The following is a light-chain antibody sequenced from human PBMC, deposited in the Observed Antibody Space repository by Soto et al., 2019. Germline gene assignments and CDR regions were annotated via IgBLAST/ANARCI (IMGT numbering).Light chain of an antibody. Sequence: DIQITQSPSTLSGSVGDRVTITRRASQTISSWLAWYQQKPGKAPKILISDAFRLESGVPSRFRGSGSGTEFSLTISSLQPGESATFYCQQYASYTWTFGRGTKVDIK. CDR2: DAF. CDR1: QTISSW. J-gene: IGKJ1*01. CDR3: QQYASYTWT. V-gene: IGKV1-5*01.